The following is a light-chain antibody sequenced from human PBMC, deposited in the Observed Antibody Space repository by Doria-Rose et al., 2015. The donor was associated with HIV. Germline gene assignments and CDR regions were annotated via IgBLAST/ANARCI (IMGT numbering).Light chain of an antibody. Sequence: SVSAAPGQTVTISCSGSSSNIDNKYVSWYQQLPGTAPKLLIYDNNKRPSGIPDRFSGSKSGTSATLGITGLQTGDEADYYCGTWDDSLIVVFGGGTKLTVL. J-gene: IGLJ3*02. CDR1: SSNIDNKY. V-gene: IGLV1-51*01. CDR3: GTWDDSLIVV. CDR2: DNN.